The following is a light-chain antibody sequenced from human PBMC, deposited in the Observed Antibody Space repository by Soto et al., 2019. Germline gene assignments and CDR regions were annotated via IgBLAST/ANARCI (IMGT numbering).Light chain of an antibody. CDR1: QSLLHSDGYNY. CDR2: LGS. V-gene: IGKV2-28*01. J-gene: IGKJ4*01. CDR3: MQALQTPLT. Sequence: DIVMTQSPLSLPVTPGEPASISCRSSQSLLHSDGYNYLDWFLQRPGQSPQLLIYLGSSRASGVPDRFSGSGSGPDFTLKISRVEAEDVGVYYCMQALQTPLTFGGGTKVDIK.